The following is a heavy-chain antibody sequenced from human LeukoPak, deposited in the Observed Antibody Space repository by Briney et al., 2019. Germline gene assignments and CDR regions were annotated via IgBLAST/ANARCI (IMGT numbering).Heavy chain of an antibody. D-gene: IGHD2-21*02. CDR2: IYYSGST. CDR1: GGSISSYY. V-gene: IGHV4-59*12. Sequence: SETLSLTCTVSGGSISSYYWSWIRQPPGKGLEWIGYIYYSGSTNYNPSLKSRVTISVDTSKDQFSLKLNSVTAADTAVYYCAREGSMTARPFVSIDYWGQGTLVTVSS. J-gene: IGHJ4*02. CDR3: AREGSMTARPFVSIDY.